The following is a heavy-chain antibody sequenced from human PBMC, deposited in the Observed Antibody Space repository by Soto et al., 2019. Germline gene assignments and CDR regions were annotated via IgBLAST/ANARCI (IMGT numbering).Heavy chain of an antibody. J-gene: IGHJ6*02. CDR3: GRESDRSTVRSGGMDV. CDR1: RFTFSSYG. D-gene: IGHD4-17*01. Sequence: GGSLRLSCGASRFTFSSYGMHWVRQAPGKGLEWVAVIWVDGRNKYYADSVKGRFTISRDDSKNTLYLQMNILRDEDTAVYYCGRESDRSTVRSGGMDVWGQGTTVTVSS. CDR2: IWVDGRNK. V-gene: IGHV3-33*01.